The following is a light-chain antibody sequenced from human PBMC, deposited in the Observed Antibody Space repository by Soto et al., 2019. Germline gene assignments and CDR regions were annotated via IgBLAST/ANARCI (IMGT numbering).Light chain of an antibody. CDR3: QQYGISPTT. V-gene: IGKV3-20*01. Sequence: VLTQSPGTLSLSPGERATLCCRASQSVSSSYLAWYQQKPGQAPRLLIYGASSRATGIPDRFSGSGSGTDFTLTISRLEPEDFAVYYCQQYGISPTTFGQGTKVDIK. J-gene: IGKJ1*01. CDR2: GAS. CDR1: QSVSSSY.